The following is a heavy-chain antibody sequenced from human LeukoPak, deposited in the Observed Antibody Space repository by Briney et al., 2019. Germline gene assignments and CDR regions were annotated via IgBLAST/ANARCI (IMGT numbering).Heavy chain of an antibody. J-gene: IGHJ3*02. CDR3: ARSHRTLRLPDAFDI. CDR2: ISSSSSYI. Sequence: GGSLRLSCAASGFTFSSYSMNWVRQAPGKGLEWVSSISSSSSYIYYADSVKGRFTISRDNAKNSLYLQMNSLRAEDTAVHYCARSHRTLRLPDAFDIWGRGTMVTVSS. V-gene: IGHV3-21*01. CDR1: GFTFSSYS. D-gene: IGHD1-7*01.